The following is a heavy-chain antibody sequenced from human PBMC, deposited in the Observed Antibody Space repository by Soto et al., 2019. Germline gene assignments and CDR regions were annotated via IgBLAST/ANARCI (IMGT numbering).Heavy chain of an antibody. J-gene: IGHJ6*02. Sequence: ASVKVSCKASRYTFTAYFIHWVRQAPGQGLEWMGWMNSNNGDAFYAQKFQERVTITRDMSTSTAYMELSSLRAEDTAVYYCVRPRPSGENYGMDVWGQGTTVTVSS. D-gene: IGHD1-26*01. CDR1: RYTFTAYF. V-gene: IGHV1-2*02. CDR3: VRPRPSGENYGMDV. CDR2: MNSNNGDA.